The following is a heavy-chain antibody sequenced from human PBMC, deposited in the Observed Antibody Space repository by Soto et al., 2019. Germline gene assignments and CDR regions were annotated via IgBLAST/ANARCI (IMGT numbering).Heavy chain of an antibody. V-gene: IGHV3-15*01. CDR3: ATGSSLGAPR. D-gene: IGHD3-16*01. Sequence: EVQLVESGGGLVKPGGSLRLSCAASGFTFGHVWISWVRQAPGKGLEWVGRIKSKTDGGTSDYAAPVKGRFTISRDDSKNTLYLQMNSLKAKDTAVYYCATGSSLGAPRWGQGTLVTVSS. CDR2: IKSKTDGGTS. J-gene: IGHJ4*02. CDR1: GFTFGHVW.